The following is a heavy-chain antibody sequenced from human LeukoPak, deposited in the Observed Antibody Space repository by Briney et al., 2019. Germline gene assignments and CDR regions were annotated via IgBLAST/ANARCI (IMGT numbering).Heavy chain of an antibody. J-gene: IGHJ4*02. Sequence: GGSLRLSCAASGFSSSSYAMTWVRQGPGKGLEWVSRISDSGDVTYYADSVKGRFTISRDNSRNTLYLQLTTLRAEDTALYFCAKYRSGGGTYYSGLEYSGQGSLVTVSS. CDR3: AKYRSGGGTYYSGLEY. CDR1: GFSSSSYA. V-gene: IGHV3-23*01. D-gene: IGHD2-15*01. CDR2: ISDSGDVT.